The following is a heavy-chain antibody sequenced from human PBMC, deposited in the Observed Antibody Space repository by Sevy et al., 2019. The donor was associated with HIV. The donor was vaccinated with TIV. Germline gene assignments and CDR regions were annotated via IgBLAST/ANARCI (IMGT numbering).Heavy chain of an antibody. CDR1: GGSISSYY. CDR2: IYYSGST. J-gene: IGHJ6*02. D-gene: IGHD6-13*01. V-gene: IGHV4-59*01. CDR3: ARGDGIAAAGYYYYYYGMDV. Sequence: SETLSLTCTVSGGSISSYYWSWIRQPPGKGLEWIGYIYYSGSTNYNPPLKSRVTISVDTSKNQFSLKLSSVTAADTAVYYCARGDGIAAAGYYYYYYGMDVWGQGTTVTVSS.